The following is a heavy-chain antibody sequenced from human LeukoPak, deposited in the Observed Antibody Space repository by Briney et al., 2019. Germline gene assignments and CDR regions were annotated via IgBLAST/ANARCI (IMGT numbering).Heavy chain of an antibody. J-gene: IGHJ5*02. Sequence: SETLSLTCAVYGGSFSGYYWSWLRQPPGKGLEWIGEINHSGSTNYNPSLKSRVTISVDTSKNQFSLKLSSVTAADTAVYYCARVGATTRAWFDPWGQGTLVTVSS. V-gene: IGHV4-34*01. CDR3: ARVGATTRAWFDP. D-gene: IGHD1-26*01. CDR1: GGSFSGYY. CDR2: INHSGST.